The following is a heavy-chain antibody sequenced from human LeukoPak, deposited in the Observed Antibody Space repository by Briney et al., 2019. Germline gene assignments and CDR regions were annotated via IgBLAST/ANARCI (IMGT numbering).Heavy chain of an antibody. D-gene: IGHD3-9*01. CDR1: GGSISSYY. CDR3: TRGPHHYDILTGSRNWFDP. V-gene: IGHV4-59*01. J-gene: IGHJ5*02. CDR2: IYYSGST. Sequence: KPSETLSLTCTVSGGSISSYYWSWIRQPPGKGLEWIGYIYYSGSTNYNPSLKSRVTISVDTSKNQFSLKLSSVTAADTAVYYCTRGPHHYDILTGSRNWFDPWGQGTLVTVSS.